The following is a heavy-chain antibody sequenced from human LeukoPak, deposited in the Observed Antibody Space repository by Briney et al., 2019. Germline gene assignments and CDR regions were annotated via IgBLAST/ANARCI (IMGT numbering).Heavy chain of an antibody. CDR1: GFTVRSNY. D-gene: IGHD5-18*01. CDR3: ARADGYSSWFVH. CDR2: IYSGDST. Sequence: PGGSLRLSCAASGFTVRSNYMTWVRQAPGKGLEWVSVIYSGDSTYYDDSVKGRFTISRDNSKNTLDLQMNSLRDEDTGVYYCARADGYSSWFVHWGQGTLVTVSS. J-gene: IGHJ5*02. V-gene: IGHV3-53*01.